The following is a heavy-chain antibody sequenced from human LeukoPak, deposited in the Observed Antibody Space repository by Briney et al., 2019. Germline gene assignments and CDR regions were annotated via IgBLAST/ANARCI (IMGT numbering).Heavy chain of an antibody. CDR1: GFTFSSYA. Sequence: PGGSLRLSCAASGFTFSSYAMHWVRQAPGKGLEWVAVISYDGSNKYYADSVKGRFTISRDNSKNTLYLQMNSLRAEDTAVYYCARETEDGYNYVNYWVQGTLVTVSS. CDR2: ISYDGSNK. D-gene: IGHD5-24*01. CDR3: ARETEDGYNYVNY. V-gene: IGHV3-30-3*01. J-gene: IGHJ4*02.